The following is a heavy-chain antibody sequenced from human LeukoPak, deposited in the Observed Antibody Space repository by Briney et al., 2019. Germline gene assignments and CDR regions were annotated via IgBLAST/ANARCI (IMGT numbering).Heavy chain of an antibody. CDR2: ISYDGNNK. V-gene: IGHV3-30-3*01. CDR3: ARDKSVHFFDY. Sequence: PGRSLRLSCAASGFTFSTYVMHWVRQAPGKGLEWVAVISYDGNNKYYADSLKGRFTISRDNSKNTIYLQMNILRAEDTAVYYCARDKSVHFFDYWGQGALVTVSS. J-gene: IGHJ4*02. CDR1: GFTFSTYV.